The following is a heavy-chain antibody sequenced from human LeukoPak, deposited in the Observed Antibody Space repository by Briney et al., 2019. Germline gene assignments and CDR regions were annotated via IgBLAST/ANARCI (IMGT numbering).Heavy chain of an antibody. V-gene: IGHV1-46*01. Sequence: ASVKVSCKASGYTFTSYYIHWVRQAPGQGLEWMGIINASGGSTSYAQKFQGRVTVTRDTSTSTVYMELSSLRSKDTAVYYCARGYSSSDFDYWGQGTLVTVSS. CDR1: GYTFTSYY. CDR2: INASGGST. J-gene: IGHJ4*02. CDR3: ARGYSSSDFDY. D-gene: IGHD6-13*01.